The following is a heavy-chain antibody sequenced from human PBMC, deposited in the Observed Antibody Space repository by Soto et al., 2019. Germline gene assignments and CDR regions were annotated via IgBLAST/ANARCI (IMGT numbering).Heavy chain of an antibody. J-gene: IGHJ6*02. Sequence: ASVKVSCKASGYTFTSYGISWVRQAPGQGLEWVGWISAYNGNTNYAQKLQGRVTMTTDTSTNTAYMELRSLRSDDTAVYYCARDRFLEWLLGSYYYYGMDVWGQGTTVTVSS. CDR1: GYTFTSYG. CDR2: ISAYNGNT. V-gene: IGHV1-18*01. D-gene: IGHD3-3*01. CDR3: ARDRFLEWLLGSYYYYGMDV.